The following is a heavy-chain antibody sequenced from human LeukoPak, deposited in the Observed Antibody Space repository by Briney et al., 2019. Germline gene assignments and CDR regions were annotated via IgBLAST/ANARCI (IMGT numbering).Heavy chain of an antibody. CDR3: AKGSSPSRPYYFDN. CDR2: ISNSGSST. Sequence: QPGGSLRLSCAASGFTFSTYAMRWVRQAPGKGLEWVSAISNSGSSTYYADYVKGRFTISRDSSKNTVCLQMNSLRADDTAVYYCAKGSSPSRPYYFDNWGQGTLVTVSS. D-gene: IGHD3-10*01. V-gene: IGHV3-23*01. J-gene: IGHJ4*02. CDR1: GFTFSTYA.